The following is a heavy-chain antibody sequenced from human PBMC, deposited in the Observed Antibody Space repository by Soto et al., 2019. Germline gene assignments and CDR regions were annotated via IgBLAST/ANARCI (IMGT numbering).Heavy chain of an antibody. Sequence: QLQLQESGPGLVKPSETLSLTCTVSGGSISSSSYYWGWIRQPPGKGLEWIGSIYYSGSTYYNPSLKSRVTISVDTSKNQFSLKLSSVTAADTAVYYCARHRTTVTRPSPKRFDPWGQGTLVTVSS. D-gene: IGHD4-17*01. V-gene: IGHV4-39*01. CDR2: IYYSGST. CDR1: GGSISSSSYY. CDR3: ARHRTTVTRPSPKRFDP. J-gene: IGHJ5*02.